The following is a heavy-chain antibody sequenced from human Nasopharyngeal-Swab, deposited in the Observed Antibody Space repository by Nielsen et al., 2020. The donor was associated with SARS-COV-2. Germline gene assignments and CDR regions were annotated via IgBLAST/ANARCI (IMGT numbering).Heavy chain of an antibody. J-gene: IGHJ6*03. CDR1: GFTFSSYW. D-gene: IGHD4-23*01. V-gene: IGHV3-7*01. CDR3: ARALTTVVTYYYYYMDV. Sequence: GGSLRHSCAASGFTFSSYWMSWVRQAPGKGLEWVANIKQDGSEKYYVDSVKGRFTISRDNAKNSLYLQMNSLRAEDTAVYYCARALTTVVTYYYYYMDVWGKGTTVTVSS. CDR2: IKQDGSEK.